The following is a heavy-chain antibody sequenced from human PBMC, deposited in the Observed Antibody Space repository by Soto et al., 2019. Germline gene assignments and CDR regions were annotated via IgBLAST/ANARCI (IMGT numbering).Heavy chain of an antibody. D-gene: IGHD2-15*01. J-gene: IGHJ3*02. Sequence: PGGSLRLSCAASGFTFSSYGMHWVRQAPGRGLEWVAVIWYDGSNKYYADSVKGRFTISRDNSKNTLYLQMNSLRAEDTAVYYCARDWGGGGHAFDIWGQGTMVTVSS. V-gene: IGHV3-33*01. CDR2: IWYDGSNK. CDR3: ARDWGGGGHAFDI. CDR1: GFTFSSYG.